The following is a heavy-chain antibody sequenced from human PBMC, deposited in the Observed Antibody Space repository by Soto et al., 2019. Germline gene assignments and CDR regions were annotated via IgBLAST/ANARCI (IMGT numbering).Heavy chain of an antibody. J-gene: IGHJ4*02. D-gene: IGHD5-18*01. V-gene: IGHV3-48*03. CDR3: ARDVWIQLFFAY. CDR1: GFTFSSYE. CDR2: ISSSGSTI. Sequence: PGGSLRLSCAASGFTFSSYEMNWVRQAPGKGLEWVSYISSSGSTIYYADSVKGRFTISRDNAKNSLYLQMNSLRAEDTAVYYCARDVWIQLFFAYWGQGTLVTV.